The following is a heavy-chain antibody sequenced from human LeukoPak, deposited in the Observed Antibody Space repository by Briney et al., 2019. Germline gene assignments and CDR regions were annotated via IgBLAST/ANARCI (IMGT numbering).Heavy chain of an antibody. CDR3: AKGKSYGEYYYYYGMDV. D-gene: IGHD4-17*01. Sequence: PGGSRGLSCAAPGFTFSSYAMSWVRQAPGKGLDWVSAIIGSGGSTYYADSVKGRFTISRDNSKNTLYLQMNSLRAEDTAVYYCAKGKSYGEYYYYYGMDVWGQGTTVTVSS. J-gene: IGHJ6*02. CDR1: GFTFSSYA. V-gene: IGHV3-23*01. CDR2: IIGSGGST.